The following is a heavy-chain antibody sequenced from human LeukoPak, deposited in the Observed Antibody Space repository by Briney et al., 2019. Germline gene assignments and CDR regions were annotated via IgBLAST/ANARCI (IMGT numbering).Heavy chain of an antibody. J-gene: IGHJ4*02. V-gene: IGHV3-23*01. CDR3: AKVSGNSYYYFDY. CDR1: GFTLSSYA. Sequence: QPGGCLRLSCAASGFTLSSYAMSWARQAPGEGLEWVSDISGSGGSTYHADSVKGRFTISRDNSKNTLYLQMNSLRADDTAVYYCAKVSGNSYYYFDYWGQGTLVTVSS. CDR2: ISGSGGST. D-gene: IGHD6-19*01.